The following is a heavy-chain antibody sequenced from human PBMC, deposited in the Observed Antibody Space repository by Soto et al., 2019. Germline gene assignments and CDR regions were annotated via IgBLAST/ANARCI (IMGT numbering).Heavy chain of an antibody. CDR1: GYTLTELS. Sequence: ASVKVSCKVSGYTLTELSMHWVRQAPGKGLEWMGGFDAEDGETNYAQKLQGRVTMTTDTSTSTAYMELRSLRSDDTAVYYCASDCSGGSCYFSSEAFDIWGQGTMVTVSS. D-gene: IGHD2-15*01. V-gene: IGHV1-24*01. J-gene: IGHJ3*02. CDR2: FDAEDGET. CDR3: ASDCSGGSCYFSSEAFDI.